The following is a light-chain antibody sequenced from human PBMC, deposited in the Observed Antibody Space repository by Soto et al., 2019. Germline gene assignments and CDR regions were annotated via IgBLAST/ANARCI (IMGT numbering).Light chain of an antibody. CDR3: QQYGSSPLT. V-gene: IGKV3-20*01. Sequence: EIVLPQSPGTLSLSPGASAPLSCRASQSVGGTFLAWYQQKGGQAPRLLIYDASNRATGIPARFSGSGSGTDFTLTISSLEPEDFAVYYCQQYGSSPLTFGQGTKVDIK. CDR2: DAS. CDR1: QSVGGTF. J-gene: IGKJ1*01.